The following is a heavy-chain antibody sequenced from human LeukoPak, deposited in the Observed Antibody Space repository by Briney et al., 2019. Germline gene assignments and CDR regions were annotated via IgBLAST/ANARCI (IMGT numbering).Heavy chain of an antibody. CDR1: GGSISSYY. CDR2: IYYSGST. V-gene: IGHV4-59*01. D-gene: IGHD4-17*01. J-gene: IGHJ3*02. Sequence: SETLSLTCTVSGGSISSYYWSWLRQPPGKGLEWIGYIYYSGSTNYNPSLKSRVTISVDTSKNQFSLKLSSVTAADTAVYYCARLTVPYAFDIWGQGTMVTVSS. CDR3: ARLTVPYAFDI.